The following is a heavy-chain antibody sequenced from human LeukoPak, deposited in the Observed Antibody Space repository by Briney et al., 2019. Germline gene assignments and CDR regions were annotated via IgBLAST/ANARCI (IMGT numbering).Heavy chain of an antibody. J-gene: IGHJ4*02. Sequence: NTSETLSLTCTVSGGSISDYYWSWIRQPPGKGLEWIGYISYSGSTNYNPSLKSRVTISVDTSKNQFSLKLSSVTAADTAVYYCARTNTVAGPHYWGQGTLVTVSS. D-gene: IGHD6-19*01. CDR1: GGSISDYY. CDR2: ISYSGST. V-gene: IGHV4-59*08. CDR3: ARTNTVAGPHY.